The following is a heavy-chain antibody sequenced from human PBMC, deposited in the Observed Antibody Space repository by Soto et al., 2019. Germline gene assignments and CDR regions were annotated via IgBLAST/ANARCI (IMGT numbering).Heavy chain of an antibody. CDR3: ARDRYSSGPTWDWFDP. CDR1: GYSFRYYG. V-gene: IGHV1-69*13. D-gene: IGHD6-19*01. CDR2: IIPIFGTA. Sequence: GASVKVSCKASGYSFRYYGINWVRQAPGQGLEWMGGIIPIFGTANYAQKFQGRVTITADESTSTAYMELSSLRSEDTAVYYCARDRYSSGPTWDWFDPWGQGTLVTVS. J-gene: IGHJ5*02.